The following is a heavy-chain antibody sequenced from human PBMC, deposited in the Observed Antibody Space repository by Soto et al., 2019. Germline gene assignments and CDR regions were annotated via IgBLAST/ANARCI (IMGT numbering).Heavy chain of an antibody. J-gene: IGHJ4*02. CDR2: ISAGGGTT. CDR3: AKRLIYHSAWYYFDY. V-gene: IGHV3-23*01. D-gene: IGHD6-19*01. Sequence: VQLLGSGGGLVQPGGSLRLSCAASGFSFSSYAMSWVRQAPGKGLEWVSTISAGGGTTYYADSVKGRFTISRDNSENTLYLQMNSLRAEDTAVYYCAKRLIYHSAWYYFDYWGQGTLVTVSS. CDR1: GFSFSSYA.